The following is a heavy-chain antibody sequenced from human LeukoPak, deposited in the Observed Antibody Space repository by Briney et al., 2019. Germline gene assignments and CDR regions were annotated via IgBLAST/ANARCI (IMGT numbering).Heavy chain of an antibody. CDR1: GFTFDDYG. CDR3: ARGLAYYYYYYMDV. Sequence: GGSLRLSCAASGFTFDDYGMSWVRHAPGKGLEWVSGINWNGGSTGYADSVKGRFTISRDNAKNSLYLQMNSLRAEDTALYYCARGLAYYYYYYMDVWGKGTTVTVSS. J-gene: IGHJ6*03. V-gene: IGHV3-20*04. CDR2: INWNGGST.